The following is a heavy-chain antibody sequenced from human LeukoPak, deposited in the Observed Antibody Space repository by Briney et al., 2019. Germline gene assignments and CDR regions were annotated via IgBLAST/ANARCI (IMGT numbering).Heavy chain of an antibody. J-gene: IGHJ5*02. CDR3: ARDAYDDASET. CDR1: GFTFSYSW. CDR2: LRPDGRDK. Sequence: PGGSLRLSCAASGFTFSYSWMAWVRQARGEGLEWVANLRPDGRDKYYADSVKGRFTISRDNAKNSLYLQMNGLRADDTAIYYCARDAYDDASETWGQGTLGTVSS. V-gene: IGHV3-7*01. D-gene: IGHD3-3*01.